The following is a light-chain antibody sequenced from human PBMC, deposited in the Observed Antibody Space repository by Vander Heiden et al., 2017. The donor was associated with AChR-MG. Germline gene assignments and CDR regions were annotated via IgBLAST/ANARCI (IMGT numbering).Light chain of an antibody. CDR1: QDISNY. Sequence: DIQMTRSPSSLSASVGDRVTITCQASQDISNYLNWYQQKPGKAPKLLIYDASNLETGVPSRFSGSGSGTDFTFTISSLQPEDIATYYCQQYDNLPLSITFGQGTRLEIK. V-gene: IGKV1-33*01. J-gene: IGKJ5*01. CDR3: QQYDNLPLSIT. CDR2: DAS.